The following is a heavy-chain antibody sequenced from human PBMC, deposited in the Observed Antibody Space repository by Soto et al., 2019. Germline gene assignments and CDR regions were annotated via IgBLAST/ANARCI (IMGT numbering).Heavy chain of an antibody. CDR2: IYYSGST. D-gene: IGHD3-3*01. CDR1: GGSIRPGGHY. V-gene: IGHV4-31*01. J-gene: IGHJ4*02. Sequence: QVQLQESGPGLVKPSQTLSLTCSVSGGSIRPGGHYWSCIRQHPGKGLEWIGYIYYSGSTYYNPSLKSLVTISVDTSKNQGSLNLRSVTAADTAIYYCARSGEALRFLVWGQGTLVTVSS. CDR3: ARSGEALRFLV.